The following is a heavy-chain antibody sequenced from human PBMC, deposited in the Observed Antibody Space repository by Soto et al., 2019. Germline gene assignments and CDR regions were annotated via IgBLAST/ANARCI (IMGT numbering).Heavy chain of an antibody. V-gene: IGHV1-2*04. D-gene: IGHD3-10*01. CDR2: INPKSGGT. CDR3: ARYPRYGSGSYYYYYGMDV. Sequence: ASVKVSCKASGYSFTDYHIHWVRQAPGQGLEWLGRINPKSGGTSTAQKFQGWVTMTRDRSISTVYMELTRLRSDDTAVYYCARYPRYGSGSYYYYYGMDVWGQGTTVTVSS. CDR1: GYSFTDYH. J-gene: IGHJ6*02.